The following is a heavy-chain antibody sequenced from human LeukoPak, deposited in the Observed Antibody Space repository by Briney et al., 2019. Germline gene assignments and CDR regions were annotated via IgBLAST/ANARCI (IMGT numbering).Heavy chain of an antibody. CDR2: INWNGGST. Sequence: GGSLRLSCAASGFTFDDYGMSWVRQAPGKGLEWVSGINWNGGSTGYADSVKGRFTISRDNAKNSLYLQMNSLRAEDTALYHCARVLSTYYYGSGSYYPFDYWGQGTLATVSS. CDR3: ARVLSTYYYGSGSYYPFDY. D-gene: IGHD3-10*01. CDR1: GFTFDDYG. V-gene: IGHV3-20*01. J-gene: IGHJ4*02.